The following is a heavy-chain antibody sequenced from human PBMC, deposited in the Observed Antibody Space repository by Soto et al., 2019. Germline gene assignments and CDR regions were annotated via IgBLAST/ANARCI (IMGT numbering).Heavy chain of an antibody. Sequence: GGSLRLSCAASGFTFDDYTMHWVRQAPGKGLEWVSLISWDGGSTYYADSVKGRFTISRDNSKNSLYLQMNSLRTEDTALYYCAKGINEYYYDTKGPFDAFDIWGQGTMVTVSS. CDR3: AKGINEYYYDTKGPFDAFDI. D-gene: IGHD3-22*01. CDR2: ISWDGGST. CDR1: GFTFDDYT. J-gene: IGHJ3*02. V-gene: IGHV3-43*01.